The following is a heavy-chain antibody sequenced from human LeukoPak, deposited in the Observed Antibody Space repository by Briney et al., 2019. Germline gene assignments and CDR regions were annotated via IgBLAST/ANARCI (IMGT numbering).Heavy chain of an antibody. CDR1: GGTFSSYA. D-gene: IGHD3-16*01. J-gene: IGHJ4*02. CDR3: ARSSFYGGVTRYYFDY. Sequence: GASVKVSCKASGGTFSSYAISWVRQAPGQGLEWMGRIIPILGIANYAQKFQGGVTITADKSTSTAYMELSSLRSEDTAVYYCARSSFYGGVTRYYFDYWGQGTLVTVSS. CDR2: IIPILGIA. V-gene: IGHV1-69*04.